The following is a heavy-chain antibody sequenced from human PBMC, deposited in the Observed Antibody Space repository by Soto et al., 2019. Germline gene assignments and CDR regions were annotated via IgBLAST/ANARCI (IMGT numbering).Heavy chain of an antibody. Sequence: ASVKVSCKASGYTFTSYYMHWVRQAPGQGLEWMGIINPSGGSTSYAQKFQGRVTMTRDMSTSTVYMELSSLRSEDTAVYYCASSYDFWSGYYTGNGMDVWGQGTTVTVSS. CDR3: ASSYDFWSGYYTGNGMDV. CDR2: INPSGGST. D-gene: IGHD3-3*01. V-gene: IGHV1-46*01. CDR1: GYTFTSYY. J-gene: IGHJ6*02.